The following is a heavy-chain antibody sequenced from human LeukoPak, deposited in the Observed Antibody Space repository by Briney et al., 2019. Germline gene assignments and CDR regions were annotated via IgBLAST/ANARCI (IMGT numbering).Heavy chain of an antibody. CDR3: AQSSGYYYFDS. J-gene: IGHJ4*02. V-gene: IGHV4-59*08. CDR1: GGSISSYY. CDR2: ISYSGST. D-gene: IGHD3-22*01. Sequence: SETLSLTCTVSGGSISSYYWSWIRQPPGKGLEWIGYISYSGSTNYNPSLKSRVTMSVDTSKNQFSLKLSSVTAADTAVYYCAQSSGYYYFDSWGQGTLVTVSS.